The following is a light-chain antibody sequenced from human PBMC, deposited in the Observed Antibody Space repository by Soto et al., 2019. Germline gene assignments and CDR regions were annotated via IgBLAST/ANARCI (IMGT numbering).Light chain of an antibody. CDR1: QSVLYSSNNKNY. CDR2: WAS. Sequence: FVITQSPDALALSLGDRATINCKSSQSVLYSSNNKNYLAWYQQKPGQPPKLLIYWASTRESGVPDRFSGSGSGTDFTLTISSLQAEDLAVYYCQHYYSTPYTFGQGTKVDIK. V-gene: IGKV4-1*01. CDR3: QHYYSTPYT. J-gene: IGKJ2*01.